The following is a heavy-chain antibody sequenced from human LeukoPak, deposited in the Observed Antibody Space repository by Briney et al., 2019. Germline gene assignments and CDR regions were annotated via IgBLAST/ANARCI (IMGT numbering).Heavy chain of an antibody. CDR1: GFTFSSYS. V-gene: IGHV3-21*01. D-gene: IGHD3-10*01. CDR3: ASFPPYMVRTDAFDI. J-gene: IGHJ3*02. Sequence: GGSLRLSCTASGFTFSSYSMNWVRQAPGKGLEWVSSISTSSSYIYYADSVKGRFTISRDNARNSLYLQMNTLRAEDTAVYYCASFPPYMVRTDAFDIWGQGTMVTVSS. CDR2: ISTSSSYI.